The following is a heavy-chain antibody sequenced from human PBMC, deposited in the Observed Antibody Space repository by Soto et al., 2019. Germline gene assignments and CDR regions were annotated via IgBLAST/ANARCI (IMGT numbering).Heavy chain of an antibody. CDR3: PGDYTYYGSERTFDY. J-gene: IGHJ4*01. CDR1: GGTFSSYA. CDR2: IIPIFGTA. Sequence: SVKVSCKASGGTFSSYAISWVRQAPGQGLEWMGGIIPIFGTANYAQKFQGRVTITADESTSTAYMELSRLRSEDTAVYYCPGDYTYYGSERTFDYWGQGTLVTVSS. V-gene: IGHV1-69*13. D-gene: IGHD3-10*01.